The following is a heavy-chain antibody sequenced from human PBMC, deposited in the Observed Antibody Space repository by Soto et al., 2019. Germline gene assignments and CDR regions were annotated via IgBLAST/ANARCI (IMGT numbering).Heavy chain of an antibody. CDR1: GYTFTNYY. Sequence: SVKVSCKASGYTFTNYYIHWVRQAPGQGLEWMGGINPGFGTATYTRKFQGRVTITGDESTNTVYMDVTSLRSEDTAVYYCARGDATKIVVTTYYAMDVWGQGTTVTVSS. CDR3: ARGDATKIVVTTYYAMDV. CDR2: INPGFGTA. D-gene: IGHD4-17*01. J-gene: IGHJ6*02. V-gene: IGHV1-69*13.